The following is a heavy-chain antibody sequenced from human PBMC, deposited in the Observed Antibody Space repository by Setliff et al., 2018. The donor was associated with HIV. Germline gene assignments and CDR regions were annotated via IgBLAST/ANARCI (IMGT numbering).Heavy chain of an antibody. CDR1: GGSISSGDYY. J-gene: IGHJ3*02. D-gene: IGHD2-21*01. CDR2: IYYSGST. CDR3: ARDPAVASREVAFDI. Sequence: SETLSLTCTVSGGSISSGDYYWSWIRQPPGKGLEWIGYIYYSGSTYYNPSLKSRVTTSVDTSKNQFSLKLSSVTAADTAVYYCARDPAVASREVAFDIWGQGTMVTVSS. V-gene: IGHV4-30-4*08.